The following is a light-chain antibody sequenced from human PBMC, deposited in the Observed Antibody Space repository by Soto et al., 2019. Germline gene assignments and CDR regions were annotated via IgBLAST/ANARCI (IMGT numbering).Light chain of an antibody. J-gene: IGKJ1*01. CDR1: QSVSANY. Sequence: EIVLTQSPDTLSLSPGERATLSCRASQSVSANYLAWYQQPPGQPPRLLIYGASTRATGIPDRFSGSGSGTDFTLTISRLEPEDFAVYYCQQYGGPPQTFGQGTKVDNK. CDR2: GAS. V-gene: IGKV3-20*01. CDR3: QQYGGPPQT.